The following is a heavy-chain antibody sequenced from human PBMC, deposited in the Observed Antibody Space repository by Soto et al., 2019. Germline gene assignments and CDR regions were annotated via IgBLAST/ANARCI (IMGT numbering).Heavy chain of an antibody. CDR2: ISNDGSSK. Sequence: QVQLVESGGGVVQPGRSLRLSCAASGFTFNAYGMHLVRQAPGKGLEWVAVISNDGSSKYHVDSVKGRFTISRDNSKNTLYLQMNSLRIDDTAVYYCAKDVAWSGYDGPGYWGQGTLVTVSP. CDR3: AKDVAWSGYDGPGY. CDR1: GFTFNAYG. V-gene: IGHV3-30*18. J-gene: IGHJ4*02. D-gene: IGHD3-3*01.